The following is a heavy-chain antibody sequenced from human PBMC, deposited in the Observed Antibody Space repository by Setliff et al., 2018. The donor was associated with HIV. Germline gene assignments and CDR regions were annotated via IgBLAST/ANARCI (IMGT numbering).Heavy chain of an antibody. D-gene: IGHD6-13*01. CDR3: ARVCSSTSLDY. CDR2: INGNTLYI. Sequence: GGSLRLSCTASGFPFSLYSMNWVRQTPGRGLEWVSSINGNTLYISYAASVRRRFTISRDNAKGSLYLQLTSLRPEDTGVYFCARVCSSTSLDYWGQGILVTVSS. CDR1: GFPFSLYS. V-gene: IGHV3-21*06. J-gene: IGHJ4*02.